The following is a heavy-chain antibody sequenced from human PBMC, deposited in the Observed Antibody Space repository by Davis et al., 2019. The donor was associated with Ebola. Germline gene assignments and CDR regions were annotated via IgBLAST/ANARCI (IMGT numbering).Heavy chain of an antibody. CDR1: GYTFTGYY. D-gene: IGHD1-26*01. J-gene: IGHJ5*01. V-gene: IGHV1-2*02. CDR3: AREAGATTRIYDS. Sequence: ASVKVSCKASGYTFTGYYMHWVRQAPGQGLEWMGWINPNSGGTNYAQKFQGRVTMTRDTSISTAYMELRSLRSDDTAVYYCAREAGATTRIYDSWGQRTLVTVSS. CDR2: INPNSGGT.